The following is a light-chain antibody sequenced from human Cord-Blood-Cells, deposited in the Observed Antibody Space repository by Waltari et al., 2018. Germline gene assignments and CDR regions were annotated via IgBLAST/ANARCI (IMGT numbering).Light chain of an antibody. CDR3: QQSYSTPIT. Sequence: DIQMTQSPSSLSASVGDRVTITCRASQSISSYLNCDQQKPGKAPQLLISAAASLQSADPSRFSGSGAGTDFTLTISSLQPEDVATYYCQQSYSTPITFGQGTRLEIK. CDR1: QSISSY. V-gene: IGKV1-39*01. CDR2: AAA. J-gene: IGKJ5*01.